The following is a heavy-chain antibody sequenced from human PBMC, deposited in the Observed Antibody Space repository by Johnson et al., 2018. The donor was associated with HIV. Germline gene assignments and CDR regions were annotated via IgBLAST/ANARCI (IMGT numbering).Heavy chain of an antibody. CDR1: GFTVSSNY. CDR3: ARSPEGDAFDM. J-gene: IGHJ3*02. Sequence: MLLVESGGGLVQPGGSLRLSCAASGFTVSSNYMSWVRQAPGKGLEWVSVIYSGGSTYYADSVKGRFTISRDNSKNTLYLQMNSLRAEDTAVYYCARSPEGDAFDMWGQGTTVTVSS. CDR2: IYSGGST. V-gene: IGHV3-66*02.